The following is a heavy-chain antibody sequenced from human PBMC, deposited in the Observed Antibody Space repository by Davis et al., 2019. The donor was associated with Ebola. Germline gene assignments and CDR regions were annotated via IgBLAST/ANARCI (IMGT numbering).Heavy chain of an antibody. CDR3: ARDDWDSSGYYFDY. CDR2: ISAYNGGT. CDR1: GYTFTSYG. J-gene: IGHJ4*02. Sequence: ASVKVSCKASGYTFTSYGISWVRQAPGQGLEWMGWISAYNGGTNYAQKFQGRVTMTRDTSISTAYMELSRLRSDDTAVYYCARDDWDSSGYYFDYWGQGTLVTVSS. V-gene: IGHV1-18*01. D-gene: IGHD3-22*01.